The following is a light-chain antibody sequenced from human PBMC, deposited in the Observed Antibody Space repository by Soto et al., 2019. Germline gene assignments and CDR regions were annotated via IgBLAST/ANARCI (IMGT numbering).Light chain of an antibody. CDR2: GAS. J-gene: IGKJ1*01. CDR1: QSVSSSY. V-gene: IGKV3-20*01. Sequence: EIVLTQSPGTLSLSPGERATLSCRASQSVSSSYLAWYQQKPGQAHRLLIYGASSRATGIPDRFSGSGSGTDFTLTISRLEPEDFAVYYCQQYGSSPRTFGQGTQVDIK. CDR3: QQYGSSPRT.